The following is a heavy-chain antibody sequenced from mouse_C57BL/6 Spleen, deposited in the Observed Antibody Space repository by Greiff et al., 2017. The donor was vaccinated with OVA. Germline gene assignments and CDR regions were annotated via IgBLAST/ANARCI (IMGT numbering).Heavy chain of an antibody. D-gene: IGHD2-1*01. Sequence: VQLQQSGPELVKPGASVKISCKASGYSFTSYYIHWVKQRPGQGLEWIGWIYPGSGNTKYNEKFKGKATLTADTSSSTAYMQLSSLTSEDASVYYCARKGELLFDYWGQGTTLTVSS. CDR2: IYPGSGNT. J-gene: IGHJ2*01. CDR3: ARKGELLFDY. V-gene: IGHV1-66*01. CDR1: GYSFTSYY.